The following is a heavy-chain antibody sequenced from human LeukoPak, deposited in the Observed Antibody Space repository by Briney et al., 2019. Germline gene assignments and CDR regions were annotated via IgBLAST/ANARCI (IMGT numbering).Heavy chain of an antibody. CDR2: TYSGGST. CDR1: GFTVSANF. CDR3: ASPAGLREFQY. J-gene: IGHJ1*01. Sequence: GGSLRLSCVASGFTVSANFMSWGRPAPGMGLEWVSVTYSGGSTDYADSVKGRFTISRDNSKNTLYLQMNSLRAEDTAVYYCASPAGLREFQYWGQGTLVIVSS. V-gene: IGHV3-53*01. D-gene: IGHD3-10*01.